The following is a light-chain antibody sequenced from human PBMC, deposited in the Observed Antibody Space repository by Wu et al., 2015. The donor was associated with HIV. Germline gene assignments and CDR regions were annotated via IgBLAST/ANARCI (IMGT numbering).Light chain of an antibody. V-gene: IGKV3-20*01. CDR2: DTL. CDR1: QSINNY. CDR3: QQYGISPQT. Sequence: EIVLTQSPATLSLSPGERATLSCRASQSINNYLAWYQQKPGQAPRLLIYDTLNRATGIPARFSGSGSGTDFTLTIYRLEPEDFAVYYCQQYGISPQTFGQGTRVEIK. J-gene: IGKJ1*01.